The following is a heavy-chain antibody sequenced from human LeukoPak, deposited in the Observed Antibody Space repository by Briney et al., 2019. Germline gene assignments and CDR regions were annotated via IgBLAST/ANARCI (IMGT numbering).Heavy chain of an antibody. CDR3: AKSPGYYYDSSGCYWDY. Sequence: PGGSLRLSCAASGFTFSSYWMSWVRQAPGKGLEGVANIKQDGSEKYYVDSVKGRFTICRDNAKNSLYLQMNSLRAEDTAVYYCAKSPGYYYDSSGCYWDYWGQGTLVTVSS. V-gene: IGHV3-7*01. CDR2: IKQDGSEK. CDR1: GFTFSSYW. J-gene: IGHJ4*02. D-gene: IGHD3-22*01.